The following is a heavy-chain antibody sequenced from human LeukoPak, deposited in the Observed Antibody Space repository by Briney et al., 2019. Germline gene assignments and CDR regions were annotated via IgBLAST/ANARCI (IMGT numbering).Heavy chain of an antibody. V-gene: IGHV4-59*01. CDR3: ARDGGYYYGDAFDS. J-gene: IGHJ3*02. CDR1: GGSISTYY. D-gene: IGHD3-22*01. CDR2: IDYSGST. Sequence: SETLSLTCSVSGGSISTYYWNWIRQPPGKGLEWIGNIDYSGSTNYNPSLKSRVIISVDWSKNEFSLKLTSVTAADTAVYFCARDGGYYYGDAFDSWGQGTTVTASS.